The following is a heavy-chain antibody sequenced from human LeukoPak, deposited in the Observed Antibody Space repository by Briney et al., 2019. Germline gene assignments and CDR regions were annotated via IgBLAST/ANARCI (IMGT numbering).Heavy chain of an antibody. CDR1: GFTFSSYA. D-gene: IGHD5-12*01. V-gene: IGHV3-23*01. J-gene: IGHJ4*02. CDR3: LMPGVATKTKGGY. CDR2: ISGSGGST. Sequence: GGSLRLSCAASGFTFSSYAMSRVRQAPGKGLEWVSAISGSGGSTYYADSVKGRFTISRDNSKNTLYLQMNSLRAEDTAVYYCLMPGVATKTKGGYWGQGTLVTVSS.